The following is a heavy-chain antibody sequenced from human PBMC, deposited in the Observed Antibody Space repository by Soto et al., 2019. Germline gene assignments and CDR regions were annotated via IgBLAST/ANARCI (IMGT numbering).Heavy chain of an antibody. Sequence: SETLSLTCTFSGGSISSYYWSWIRQPPGKGLEWIGYIYYSGSTNYNPSLKSRVTISVDTSKNQFSLKLSSVTAADTAVYYCARQINKVTTTPFDYWGQGTLVTVSS. CDR1: GGSISSYY. J-gene: IGHJ4*02. CDR2: IYYSGST. CDR3: ARQINKVTTTPFDY. D-gene: IGHD4-17*01. V-gene: IGHV4-59*08.